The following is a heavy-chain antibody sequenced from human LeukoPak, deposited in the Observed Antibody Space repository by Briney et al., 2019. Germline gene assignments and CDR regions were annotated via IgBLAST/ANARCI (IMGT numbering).Heavy chain of an antibody. J-gene: IGHJ4*02. CDR2: ISSNGGST. D-gene: IGHD5-12*01. V-gene: IGHV3-64*01. Sequence: PGGSLRLSCAASGFTFSSYAMHWVRQAPGKGLEYVSAISSNGGSTYYANSVKGRFTISRDNSKNTLYLQMGSLRAEDMAVYYCARSRLLVAVPFDYWGQGTLGTVSS. CDR1: GFTFSSYA. CDR3: ARSRLLVAVPFDY.